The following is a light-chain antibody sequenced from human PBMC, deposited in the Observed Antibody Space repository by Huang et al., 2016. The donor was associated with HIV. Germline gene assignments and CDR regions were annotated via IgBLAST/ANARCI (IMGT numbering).Light chain of an antibody. Sequence: DILLTQSPDSLAVSLGETATLTCRSSQSLLSSSTNKNYLAWFQQRPGQPPKLLVFWAASREAGIPDRFTGGGSGTQFALTISNVKTEDVAIYYCQQYYNSPQTFGPGTSVEI. J-gene: IGKJ1*01. V-gene: IGKV4-1*01. CDR3: QQYYNSPQT. CDR2: WAA. CDR1: QSLLSSSTNKNY.